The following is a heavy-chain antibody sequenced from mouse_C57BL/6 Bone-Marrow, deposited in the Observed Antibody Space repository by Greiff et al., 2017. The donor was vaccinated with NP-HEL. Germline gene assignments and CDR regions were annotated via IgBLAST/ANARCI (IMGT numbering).Heavy chain of an antibody. Sequence: VKLQESGPGISQPSQTLSLTCSFSGFSLSTFGMGVGWIRQPSGKGLEWLAHIWWDDDKYYNPALKSRLTISKDTSKNQVFLKIANVDTADTATYYCARICYYGYEFAYWGQGTLVTVSA. V-gene: IGHV8-8*01. D-gene: IGHD2-2*01. CDR1: GFSLSTFGMG. J-gene: IGHJ3*01. CDR2: IWWDDDK. CDR3: ARICYYGYEFAY.